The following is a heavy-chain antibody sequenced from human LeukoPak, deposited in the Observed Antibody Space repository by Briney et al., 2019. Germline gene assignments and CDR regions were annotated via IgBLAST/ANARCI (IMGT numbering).Heavy chain of an antibody. Sequence: SETLSLTCDVSGYSISRGYYWGWIRLPPGKGLEWIGTIHHNGNTYYNLSLKSRVTISADKSKNQFSLRLTSVTAADTAVYYCASLNFDFNFDHWGQGTLVTVSS. CDR2: IHHNGNT. D-gene: IGHD3-3*01. CDR3: ASLNFDFNFDH. J-gene: IGHJ4*02. CDR1: GYSISRGYY. V-gene: IGHV4-38-2*01.